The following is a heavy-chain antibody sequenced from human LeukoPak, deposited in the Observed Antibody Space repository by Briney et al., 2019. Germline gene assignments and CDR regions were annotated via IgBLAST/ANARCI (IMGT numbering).Heavy chain of an antibody. Sequence: GGSLRLSCAASGFTFSSFAMSWVRQAPGKGLEWVSAISGSGGSTYFADSVKGRFTISRDNSKNTLSLQMTSLRAEDTAVYYCARDVGYGFDVWGQGTTVTVSS. CDR3: ARDVGYGFDV. J-gene: IGHJ6*02. CDR1: GFTFSSFA. D-gene: IGHD1-26*01. CDR2: ISGSGGST. V-gene: IGHV3-23*01.